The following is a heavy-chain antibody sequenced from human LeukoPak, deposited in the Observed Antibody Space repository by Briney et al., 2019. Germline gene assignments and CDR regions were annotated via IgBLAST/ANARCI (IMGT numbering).Heavy chain of an antibody. V-gene: IGHV3-48*01. CDR2: ISSRSSII. D-gene: IGHD1-26*01. CDR1: GFTLSSYS. J-gene: IGHJ4*02. Sequence: GGSLRLSCAASGFTLSSYSMNWVRQAPGKGLEWVSYISSRSSIIYYTDSLRGRFTISRDNAKNSLYLQMNSLRAEDTAVYYCAREITTGSYGVAGGYFDYWGQGTLVTVSS. CDR3: AREITTGSYGVAGGYFDY.